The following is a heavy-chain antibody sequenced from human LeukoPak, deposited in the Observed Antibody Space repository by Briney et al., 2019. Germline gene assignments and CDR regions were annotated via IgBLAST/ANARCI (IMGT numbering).Heavy chain of an antibody. J-gene: IGHJ4*02. Sequence: ASVKVSCKASGYTFTSYGISWVRQAPGQGLEWMGWISAYNGNTNYAQKLQGRVTMTTDTSTSTAYMELRSLRSDDTAVYYCARGSYYDFWSGYYDPLGGVDYWGQGTLVTVSS. D-gene: IGHD3-3*01. V-gene: IGHV1-18*01. CDR2: ISAYNGNT. CDR1: GYTFTSYG. CDR3: ARGSYYDFWSGYYDPLGGVDY.